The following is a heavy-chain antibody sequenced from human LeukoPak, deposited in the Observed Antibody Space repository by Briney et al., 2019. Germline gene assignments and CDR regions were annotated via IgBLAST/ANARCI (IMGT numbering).Heavy chain of an antibody. V-gene: IGHV3-23*01. J-gene: IGHJ4*02. CDR1: GFTFTSYS. CDR2: ISGGGGST. Sequence: GGSLRLSCAASGFTFTSYSMNWVRQAPGKGLEWVSTISGGGGSTYYADSVKGRFTISRDNSQNTLYLQMNSLRVEDTAVYYCAKTGGATNFGPLDSWGQGTLVFVSS. D-gene: IGHD1-26*01. CDR3: AKTGGATNFGPLDS.